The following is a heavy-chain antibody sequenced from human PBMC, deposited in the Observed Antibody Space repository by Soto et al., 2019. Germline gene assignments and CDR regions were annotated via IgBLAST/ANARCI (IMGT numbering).Heavy chain of an antibody. CDR1: GFTFSSYG. J-gene: IGHJ4*02. Sequence: GGSLRLSCAASGFTFSSYGMHWVRQAPGKGLEWVAVIWYDGSNKYYADSVKGRFTISRDNSKNTLYLQMNSLRAEDTAVYYCARDGLIAVAGNAYFDYWGQGTLVTVSS. D-gene: IGHD6-19*01. CDR3: ARDGLIAVAGNAYFDY. V-gene: IGHV3-33*01. CDR2: IWYDGSNK.